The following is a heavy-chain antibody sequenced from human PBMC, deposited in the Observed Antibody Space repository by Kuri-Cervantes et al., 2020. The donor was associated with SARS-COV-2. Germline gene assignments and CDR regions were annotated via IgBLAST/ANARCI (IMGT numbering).Heavy chain of an antibody. CDR3: ARDSCSSSSCDSFYDYYYMDV. CDR1: GGSISSYY. V-gene: IGHV4-4*07. Sequence: SETLSLTCTVSGGSISSYYWSWIRQPAGKGLEWIGRIYTSGSTNYNPSLKSRVTMSVDTSKNQFSLKLSSVTAADTAVYYCARDSCSSSSCDSFYDYYYMDVWGKGTTVTVSS. J-gene: IGHJ6*03. D-gene: IGHD6-6*01. CDR2: IYTSGST.